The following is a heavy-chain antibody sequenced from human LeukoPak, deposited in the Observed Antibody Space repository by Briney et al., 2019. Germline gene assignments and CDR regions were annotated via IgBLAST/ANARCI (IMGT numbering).Heavy chain of an antibody. Sequence: LETLSLTCAVYGGSFSGYYWSWIRQPPGKGLEWIGEINHSGSTNYNPSLKSRVTISVDTSKNQFSLKLSSVTAADTAVYYCARVPTTIWYFDYWGQGTLVTVSS. CDR3: ARVPTTIWYFDY. CDR2: INHSGST. D-gene: IGHD3-9*01. V-gene: IGHV4-34*01. CDR1: GGSFSGYY. J-gene: IGHJ4*02.